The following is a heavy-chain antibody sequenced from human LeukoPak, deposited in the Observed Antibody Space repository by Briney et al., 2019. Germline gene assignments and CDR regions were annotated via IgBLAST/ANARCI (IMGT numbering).Heavy chain of an antibody. Sequence: SETLSLTCAVSGGSISSSNWWSWVRQPPGKGLERIGEIYHSGSTNYNPSLKSRVTISVDKSKNQFSLKLSSVTAADTAVYYCARAYGSGSYYRRYGPPYYFDYWGQGTLVTVSS. CDR1: GGSISSSNW. D-gene: IGHD3-10*01. CDR2: IYHSGST. J-gene: IGHJ4*02. CDR3: ARAYGSGSYYRRYGPPYYFDY. V-gene: IGHV4-4*02.